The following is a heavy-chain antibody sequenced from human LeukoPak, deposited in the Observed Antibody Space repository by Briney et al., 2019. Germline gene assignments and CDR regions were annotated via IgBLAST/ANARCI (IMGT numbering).Heavy chain of an antibody. V-gene: IGHV3-30-3*01. CDR2: VSYDGSNK. CDR1: GFTFSSYA. J-gene: IGHJ4*02. Sequence: PGGSLRLSCAASGFTFSSYAMYWVRQAPGKGLEWVAVVSYDGSNKYYADSVKGRFTISRDNSKNTLYLQMNSLKAEDTAVYYCAREGVIAAAGAIDYWGQGTLVTVSS. D-gene: IGHD6-13*01. CDR3: AREGVIAAAGAIDY.